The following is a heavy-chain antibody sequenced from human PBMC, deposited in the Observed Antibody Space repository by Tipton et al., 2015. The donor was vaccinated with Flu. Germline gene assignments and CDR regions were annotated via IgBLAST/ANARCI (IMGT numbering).Heavy chain of an antibody. Sequence: TLSLTCTVSGASLSGGGYYWSWIRQYPGKGLEWIGHILGNGNTFYKPSLKSRFTLSLDTSKTQFSLNVTSVTAADTAVYYCATLAITALYDFDYWGQGTPVTVSS. D-gene: IGHD1-20*01. CDR3: ATLAITALYDFDY. V-gene: IGHV4-31*03. CDR1: GASLSGGGYY. J-gene: IGHJ4*02. CDR2: ILGNGNT.